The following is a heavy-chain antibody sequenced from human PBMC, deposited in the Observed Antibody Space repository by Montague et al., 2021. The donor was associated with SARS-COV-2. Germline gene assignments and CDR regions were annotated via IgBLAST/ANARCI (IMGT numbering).Heavy chain of an antibody. D-gene: IGHD2-21*01. CDR3: ARDPRKVVIAVLYNWFDP. J-gene: IGHJ5*02. Sequence: SETLSLTCTVSGGSISSSNYYWGWIRQPPGKGLEWIGSIYYSGSTYYNPSLKSRVTISVDTSKNQFSLKLSSVTAADTAVYYCARDPRKVVIAVLYNWFDPWGQGTLVTVSS. CDR2: IYYSGST. V-gene: IGHV4-39*07. CDR1: GGSISSSNYY.